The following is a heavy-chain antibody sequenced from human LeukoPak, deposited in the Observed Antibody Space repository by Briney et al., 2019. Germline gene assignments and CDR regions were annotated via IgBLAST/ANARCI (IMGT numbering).Heavy chain of an antibody. D-gene: IGHD2-15*01. V-gene: IGHV1-69*04. CDR3: ARDCSGGSCYRRPPHWIDP. CDR1: GGTFSSYA. Sequence: SVKVSCKASGGTFSSYAISWVRQAPGQGLEWMGRIIPILGIANYAQKFQGRVTITADKSTSTAYMELSSLRSEDTAVYYCARDCSGGSCYRRPPHWIDPWGQGALVTVSS. CDR2: IIPILGIA. J-gene: IGHJ5*02.